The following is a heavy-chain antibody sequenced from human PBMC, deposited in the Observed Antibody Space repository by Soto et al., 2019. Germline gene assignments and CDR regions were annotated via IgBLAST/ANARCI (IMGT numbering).Heavy chain of an antibody. CDR3: TTAPPDDDCPPSDYFGH. Sequence: EVQLVESGGGLVKPGGSLRLSCVASGFTFSNAWMSWVRQAPGKGLEWAGRIKSKTDGGTTEYAGPVNGRFTISRDDSKNTLYLQMNRPKTEDTAVYYCTTAPPDDDCPPSDYFGHWGQGTLVNLSS. V-gene: IGHV3-15*01. D-gene: IGHD2-21*02. CDR1: GFTFSNAW. CDR2: IKSKTDGGTT. J-gene: IGHJ4*02.